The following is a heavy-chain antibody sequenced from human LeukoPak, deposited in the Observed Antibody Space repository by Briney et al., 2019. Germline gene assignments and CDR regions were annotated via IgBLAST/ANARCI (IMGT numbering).Heavy chain of an antibody. J-gene: IGHJ4*02. CDR3: AREWQGGIAAAGTRIEGDY. CDR1: GFSVSGYW. V-gene: IGHV3-7*01. Sequence: PGGSLSLSCAVSGFSVSGYWMTWVRQAPGKGLEWVANIKQVGSEKNYVSAVKGRFTISRGNAENSLFLQMNRLRVEDTAVYYCAREWQGGIAAAGTRIEGDYWGQGTLVAVSS. CDR2: IKQVGSEK. D-gene: IGHD6-13*01.